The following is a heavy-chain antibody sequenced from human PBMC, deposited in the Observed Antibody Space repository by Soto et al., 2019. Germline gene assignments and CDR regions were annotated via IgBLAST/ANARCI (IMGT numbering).Heavy chain of an antibody. CDR3: ARSVRSGSFPYYYYAMDV. V-gene: IGHV3-9*03. CDR2: ISWNSGSI. Sequence: GGSLRLSCAASGFTFDDYAMHWVRQAPGKGLEWVSGISWNSGSIGYGDSVKGRFTISRDNSKNTLDLQMHGLRAEDMAVYYCARSVRSGSFPYYYYAMDVWGQGTTVTVSS. J-gene: IGHJ6*02. CDR1: GFTFDDYA. D-gene: IGHD3-10*01.